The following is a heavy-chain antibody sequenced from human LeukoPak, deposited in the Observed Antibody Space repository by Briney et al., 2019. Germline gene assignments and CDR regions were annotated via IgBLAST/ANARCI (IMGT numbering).Heavy chain of an antibody. J-gene: IGHJ5*02. D-gene: IGHD4-11*01. V-gene: IGHV4-38-2*01. CDR3: ARNSSLTTLKRGWLDP. Sequence: SETLSLTCGVSGYSISSGYSWTWLRQRPGKGLEWIGNIYHSGYAYYNPSLKSRVTISLDASKNQFSLRLSSVTAADTAVYYCARNSSLTTLKRGWLDPWGQGTLVTVSS. CDR1: GYSISSGYS. CDR2: IYHSGYA.